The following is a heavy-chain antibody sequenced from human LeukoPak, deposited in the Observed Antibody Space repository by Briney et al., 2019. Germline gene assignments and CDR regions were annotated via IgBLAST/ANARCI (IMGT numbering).Heavy chain of an antibody. CDR3: TTGRNNWNNLAPFDY. CDR2: IKNKVDGGTT. D-gene: IGHD1/OR15-1a*01. Sequence: GGSLRLSCVASGLTFNNAWMSWVRQAPGKGLEWVGRIKNKVDGGTTDYAAPVKDRFTISRDDSNNTLYLEMKGLQTEDSAIYYCTTGRNNWNNLAPFDYWGQGTLVTVSS. V-gene: IGHV3-15*01. CDR1: GLTFNNAW. J-gene: IGHJ4*02.